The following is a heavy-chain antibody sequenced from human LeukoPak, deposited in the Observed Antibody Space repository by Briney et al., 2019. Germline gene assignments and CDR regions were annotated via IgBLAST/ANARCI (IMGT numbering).Heavy chain of an antibody. CDR3: AGDRRGAVADYNWFDP. CDR1: GGSISSGDYY. CDR2: SSYSGST. Sequence: PSETLSLTCTVSGGSISSGDYYWSWIRQHPGKGLEWIWYSSYSGSTYYNPSLESRVTISVDTSKNQFSLKLRSVTAADTAVYYCAGDRRGAVADYNWFDPWGQGTLVTVSS. D-gene: IGHD6-19*01. J-gene: IGHJ5*02. V-gene: IGHV4-31*03.